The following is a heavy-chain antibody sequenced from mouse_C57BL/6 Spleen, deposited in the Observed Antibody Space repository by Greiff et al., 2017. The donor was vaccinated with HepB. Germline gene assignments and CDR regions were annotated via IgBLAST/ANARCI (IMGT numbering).Heavy chain of an antibody. V-gene: IGHV1-26*01. CDR1: GYTFTDYY. J-gene: IGHJ1*03. CDR3: ARGHGSREDFDV. Sequence: EVQLQQSGPELVKPGASVKISCKASGYTFTDYYMNWVKQSHGKSLEWIGDINPNNGGTSYNQKFKGKATLTVDRSSSTAYMELRSLTSEDSAVYYCARGHGSREDFDVWGTGTTVTVSS. CDR2: INPNNGGT. D-gene: IGHD1-1*01.